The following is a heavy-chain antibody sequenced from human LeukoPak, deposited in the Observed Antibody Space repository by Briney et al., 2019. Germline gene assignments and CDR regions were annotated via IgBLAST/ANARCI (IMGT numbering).Heavy chain of an antibody. Sequence: GASVKVSCKASGYTFTSYDINWVRQATGQGLEWMGWMTSNSGNTGYAQKFQGRVTMTRDTSISTAYMELSSLRPEDTAVYYCARGPPSWGFDLWGRGTLVTVSS. CDR2: MTSNSGNT. V-gene: IGHV1-8*02. J-gene: IGHJ2*01. CDR3: ARGPPSWGFDL. D-gene: IGHD3-16*01. CDR1: GYTFTSYD.